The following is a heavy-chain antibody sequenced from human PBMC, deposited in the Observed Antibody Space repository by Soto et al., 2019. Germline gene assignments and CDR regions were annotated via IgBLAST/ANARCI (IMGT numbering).Heavy chain of an antibody. CDR3: AKAPGGAYYCGMDV. J-gene: IGHJ6*02. CDR2: ISGSGVST. D-gene: IGHD3-10*01. CDR1: GFTFSSYA. V-gene: IGHV3-23*01. Sequence: EVQLLESGGGLVQPGGSLRLSCAASGFTFSSYAMSWVRQAPGKGLEWVSAISGSGVSTYYADSVKGRFTVSRDNSKHTLYLQMNSLRAEDTAVYYCAKAPGGAYYCGMDVWGRGTTVTVSS.